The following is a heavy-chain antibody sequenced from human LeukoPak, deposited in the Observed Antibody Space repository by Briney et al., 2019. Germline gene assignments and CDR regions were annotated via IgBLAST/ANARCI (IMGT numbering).Heavy chain of an antibody. J-gene: IGHJ6*03. V-gene: IGHV3-11*04. D-gene: IGHD1-7*01. CDR3: ARRLELPRYYYYMDV. Sequence: KSGGSLRLSCAASGFTFSSYAMSWIRQAPGKGLEWVSYISSSGSTIYYADSVKGRFTISRDNAKNSLYLQMNSLRAEDTAVYYCARRLELPRYYYYMDVWGKGTTVTVSS. CDR1: GFTFSSYA. CDR2: ISSSGSTI.